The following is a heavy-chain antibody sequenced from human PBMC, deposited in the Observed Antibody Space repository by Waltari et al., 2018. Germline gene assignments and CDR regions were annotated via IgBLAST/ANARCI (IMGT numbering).Heavy chain of an antibody. J-gene: IGHJ4*02. CDR2: RKQDGSEK. Sequence: EVQLVESGGGLVQPGGSLRLSCAASGFTFNTYWMTWVRQAQGKGLEWVANRKQDGSEKCYVESVKGRFTISRDNAENSLYLQMNSLRADDTAVYYCVRAPPYYFDYWGQGTLVTVSS. CDR3: VRAPPYYFDY. CDR1: GFTFNTYW. V-gene: IGHV3-7*01.